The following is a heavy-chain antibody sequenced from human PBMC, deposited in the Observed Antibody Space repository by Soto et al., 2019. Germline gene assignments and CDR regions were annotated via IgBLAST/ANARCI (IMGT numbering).Heavy chain of an antibody. CDR3: AGPGVAAAGKPDYYYYYYMDV. J-gene: IGHJ6*03. CDR2: IIPILGIA. Sequence: EASVKVSCKASGGTFSSYTISWVRQAPGQGLEWMGRIIPILGIANYAQKFQGRVTITADKSTSTAYMELSSLRSEDTAVYYCAGPGVAAAGKPDYYYYYYMDVWGKGTTVTVSS. D-gene: IGHD6-13*01. CDR1: GGTFSSYT. V-gene: IGHV1-69*02.